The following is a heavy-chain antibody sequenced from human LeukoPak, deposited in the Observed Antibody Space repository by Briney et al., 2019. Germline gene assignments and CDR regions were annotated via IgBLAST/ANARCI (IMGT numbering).Heavy chain of an antibody. J-gene: IGHJ4*03. Sequence: PGGTLRLSCAASEFTFSIYGMHWVRQAPGKGLEWVAFIRYDGSNKYYADSVKGRLTISRDNSKNTLYLQMNSLRAEDTAVYHCAKDFYSGSYYMRGGYFDYWGQGTLVTVSS. CDR3: AKDFYSGSYYMRGGYFDY. D-gene: IGHD1-26*01. CDR2: IRYDGSNK. CDR1: EFTFSIYG. V-gene: IGHV3-30*02.